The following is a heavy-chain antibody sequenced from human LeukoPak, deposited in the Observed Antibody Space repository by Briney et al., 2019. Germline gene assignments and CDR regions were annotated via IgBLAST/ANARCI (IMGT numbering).Heavy chain of an antibody. D-gene: IGHD2-15*01. CDR3: ARGGGRRYCSGGSCPYYFDY. V-gene: IGHV4-61*01. CDR2: IYYSGST. CDR1: GGSVSSGSYY. J-gene: IGHJ4*02. Sequence: PSETLSLTCTVSGGSVSSGSYYWSWIRQPPGKGLEWIGYIYYSGSTNYNPSLKSRVTISVDTSKNQFSLKLSSATAVDTAVYYCARGGGRRYCSGGSCPYYFDYWGQGTLVTVSS.